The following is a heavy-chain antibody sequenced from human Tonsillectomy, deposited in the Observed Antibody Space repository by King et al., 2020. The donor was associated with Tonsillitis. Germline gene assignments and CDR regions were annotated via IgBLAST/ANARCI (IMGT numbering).Heavy chain of an antibody. CDR1: GGTFSRCA. Sequence: QLVQSGAEVKKPGSSVKVSCKASGGTFSRCAISWVRQAPGQGLEWMAGIIPIFGTVNYAQNVQGRVTITVDESTSTAYMELSRLRAEDTAVYYCARFSPEVMTSAEYFQNWGQGTLVTVSS. V-gene: IGHV1-69*01. D-gene: IGHD3-16*01. J-gene: IGHJ1*01. CDR3: ARFSPEVMTSAEYFQN. CDR2: IIPIFGTV.